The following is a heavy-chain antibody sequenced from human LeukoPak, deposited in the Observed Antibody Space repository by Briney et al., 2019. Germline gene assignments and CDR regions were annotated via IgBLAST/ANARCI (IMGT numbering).Heavy chain of an antibody. V-gene: IGHV3-23*01. CDR3: AKGSQWLLRGGAYFDS. D-gene: IGHD6-19*01. J-gene: IGHJ4*02. CDR1: GFTFRKSA. CDR2: MRGGGGTI. Sequence: GGSLRLSCAASGFTFRKSAMSWDRPVPGRGLEWVSAMRGGGGTIFHPASVRGRFTISRDNSKNTLSLQMNSLRVEDTAVYYCAKGSQWLLRGGAYFDSWGQGTPVTVSS.